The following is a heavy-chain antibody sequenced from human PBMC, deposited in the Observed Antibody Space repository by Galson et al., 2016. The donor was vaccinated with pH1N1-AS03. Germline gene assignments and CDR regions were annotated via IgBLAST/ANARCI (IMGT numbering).Heavy chain of an antibody. D-gene: IGHD1-1*01. CDR2: ISGADLST. J-gene: IGHJ4*02. V-gene: IGHV3-23*01. CDR1: GFTFSTYA. Sequence: SLRLSCAASGFTFSTYAMSWVRQAPGKGLEWVSSISGADLSTYYADSVKGRFTVSRDNSKNTLYLQMNGLRAEDTAMYYCANPRASRTTRVTRLDYWGQGILVTVSS. CDR3: ANPRASRTTRVTRLDY.